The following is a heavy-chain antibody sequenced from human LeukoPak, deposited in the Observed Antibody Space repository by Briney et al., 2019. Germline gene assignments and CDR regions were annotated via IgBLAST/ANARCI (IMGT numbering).Heavy chain of an antibody. V-gene: IGHV3-53*01. J-gene: IGHJ4*02. Sequence: SGGSLRLSCAASGFTVSSNYMTWVRQAPGKGLEWVSIIYGDGSTYYADSVQGRFTISRDTSKNTLYLQMNRLRAEDTAVYFCARAGDSRGYYGYYFQYWGQGTLVTVFS. CDR1: GFTVSSNY. CDR2: IYGDGST. CDR3: ARAGDSRGYYGYYFQY. D-gene: IGHD6-19*01.